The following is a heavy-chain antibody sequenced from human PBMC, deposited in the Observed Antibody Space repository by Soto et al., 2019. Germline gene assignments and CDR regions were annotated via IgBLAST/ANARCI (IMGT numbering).Heavy chain of an antibody. CDR1: GYTFTSYG. J-gene: IGHJ3*02. Sequence: QVQLVQSGAEVKKPGASVKVSCKASGYTFTSYGITWVRQAPGQGLEWMGWISAYNGNTNYAQKLQGRATMTTDTSTSTAYMELRSLRSDDTAVYYCARDHVVVVTAIRGVDAFDIWGQGTMVTVSS. CDR2: ISAYNGNT. CDR3: ARDHVVVVTAIRGVDAFDI. V-gene: IGHV1-18*01. D-gene: IGHD2-21*02.